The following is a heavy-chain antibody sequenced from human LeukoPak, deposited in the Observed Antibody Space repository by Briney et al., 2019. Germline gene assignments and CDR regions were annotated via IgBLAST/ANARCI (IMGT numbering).Heavy chain of an antibody. V-gene: IGHV4-34*01. D-gene: IGHD3-16*01. Sequence: PSGTLPLTCAVYGGSFSGYYWSWIRQPPGKGLEWIGEINHSGSTNYNPSLKSRVTISVDTSKNQFSLKLNSVTAADTAVYYCARHYGPWGQGTLVTVSS. CDR1: GGSFSGYY. CDR3: ARHYGP. CDR2: INHSGST. J-gene: IGHJ5*02.